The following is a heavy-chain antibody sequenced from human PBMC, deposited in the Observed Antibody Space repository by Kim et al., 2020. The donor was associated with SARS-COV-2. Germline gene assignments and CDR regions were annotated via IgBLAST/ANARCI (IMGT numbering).Heavy chain of an antibody. CDR2: INHSGST. Sequence: SETLSLTCAVYGGSFSGYYWSWIRQPPGKGLEWIGEINHSGSTNYNPSLKSRVTISVDTSKNQFSLKLSSVTAADTAVYYCARQSNTRYSSSWRPQWLVISWFDPWGQGTLVTVSS. D-gene: IGHD6-13*01. V-gene: IGHV4-34*01. J-gene: IGHJ5*02. CDR3: ARQSNTRYSSSWRPQWLVISWFDP. CDR1: GGSFSGYY.